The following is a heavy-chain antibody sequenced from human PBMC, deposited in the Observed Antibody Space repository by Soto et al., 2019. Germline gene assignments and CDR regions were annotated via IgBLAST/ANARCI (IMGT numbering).Heavy chain of an antibody. Sequence: EVQLVESGGGLVQPGGSLRLSCAASGFIFSRNSMNWVRQAPGKGLEWISYITHTSDTTHYADSVKGRFTISRDNAKNSVDLQMNSLRDEDTAVYYCVRDWAWSFDFWGQGTIVTVSS. J-gene: IGHJ3*01. D-gene: IGHD3-16*01. CDR3: VRDWAWSFDF. CDR2: ITHTSDTT. V-gene: IGHV3-48*02. CDR1: GFIFSRNS.